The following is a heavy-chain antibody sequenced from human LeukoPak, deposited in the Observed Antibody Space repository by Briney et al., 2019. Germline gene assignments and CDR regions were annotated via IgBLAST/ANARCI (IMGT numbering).Heavy chain of an antibody. CDR2: ITTSSSYT. CDR3: ARDPYSGAYGNTYYYFMDV. D-gene: IGHD1-26*01. V-gene: IGHV3-21*01. J-gene: IGHJ6*03. CDR1: GFSFSSYN. Sequence: GGSLRLSCEAFGFSFSSYNMDWVRQTPGKGLEWIPSITTSSSYTFYADSVKGRFTISRDNARNSLYLQMNSLTAEDTAVYYCARDPYSGAYGNTYYYFMDVWGKGTTVTISS.